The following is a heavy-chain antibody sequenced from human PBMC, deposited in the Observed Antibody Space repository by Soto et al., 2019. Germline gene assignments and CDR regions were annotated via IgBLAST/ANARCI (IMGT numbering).Heavy chain of an antibody. J-gene: IGHJ4*02. CDR2: IYYSGST. CDR1: GGSISSYY. CDR3: ASTYYGGDYFDY. Sequence: QVQLQESGPGLVKPSETLSLTCTVSGGSISSYYWSWIRQPPGKGLEWIGYIYYSGSTNYNPSLKSRVTISVDTSKNQFSLKLSSVTAADTAVYYCASTYYGGDYFDYWGQGTLVTVSS. D-gene: IGHD4-17*01. V-gene: IGHV4-59*01.